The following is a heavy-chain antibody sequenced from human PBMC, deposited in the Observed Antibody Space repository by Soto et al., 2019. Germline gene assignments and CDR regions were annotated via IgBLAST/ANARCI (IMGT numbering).Heavy chain of an antibody. CDR1: GYTFTSYY. V-gene: IGHV1-46*01. CDR2: INPSGGST. D-gene: IGHD6-13*01. CDR3: ARGGAAAGTSYYYYGMDV. Sequence: ASVKVSCKASGYTFTSYYMHWVRQAPGQGLEWMGIINPSGGSTSYAQKFQGRVTMTRDTSTSKVYMELSSLRTEDTAVYYCARGGAAAGTSYYYYGMDVWGQGTTVTVSS. J-gene: IGHJ6*02.